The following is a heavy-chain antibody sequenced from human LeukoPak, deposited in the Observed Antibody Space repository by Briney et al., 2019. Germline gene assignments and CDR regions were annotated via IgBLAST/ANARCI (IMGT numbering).Heavy chain of an antibody. CDR3: AKESPYAVGGTCRAYYFEY. CDR2: ISNSGRT. J-gene: IGHJ4*02. V-gene: IGHV3-23*01. Sequence: GGSLRLSCAASGFTFSSYAISWVRQAPGKGLGWVAAISNSGRTYYADSVKGRFTISRDNSKNTVHLQMNSLRAEDTAVYYCAKESPYAVGGTCRAYYFEYWGQGALVAVSS. D-gene: IGHD1-26*01. CDR1: GFTFSSYA.